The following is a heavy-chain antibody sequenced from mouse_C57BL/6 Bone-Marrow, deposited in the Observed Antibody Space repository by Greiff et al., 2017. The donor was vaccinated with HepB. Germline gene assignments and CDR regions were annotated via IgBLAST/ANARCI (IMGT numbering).Heavy chain of an antibody. CDR3: ARGGVYDYDPYYFDY. Sequence: EVKLVESGGGLVKPGGSLKLSCAASGFTFSSYAMSWVRQTPEKRLEWVATISDGGSYTYYPDNVKGRFTISRDNAKNNLYLQMSHLKSEDTAMYYCARGGVYDYDPYYFDYWGQGTTRTVSS. J-gene: IGHJ2*01. D-gene: IGHD2-4*01. CDR2: ISDGGSYT. V-gene: IGHV5-4*03. CDR1: GFTFSSYA.